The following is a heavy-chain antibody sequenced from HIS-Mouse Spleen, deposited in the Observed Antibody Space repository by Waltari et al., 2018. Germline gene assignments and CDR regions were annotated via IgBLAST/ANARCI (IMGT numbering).Heavy chain of an antibody. V-gene: IGHV4-39*07. CDR2: IYYSGST. Sequence: QLQLQESGPGLVKPSETLSLTCTVSGGSISSRSYYWGWIRQPPGKGLEWIGSIYYSGSTDYNPARKSRVTIAVDTSKNQFSLKLSSVTAADTAVYYCAREIPYSSSWYDWYFDLWGRGTLVTVSS. CDR1: GGSISSRSYY. J-gene: IGHJ2*01. D-gene: IGHD6-13*01. CDR3: AREIPYSSSWYDWYFDL.